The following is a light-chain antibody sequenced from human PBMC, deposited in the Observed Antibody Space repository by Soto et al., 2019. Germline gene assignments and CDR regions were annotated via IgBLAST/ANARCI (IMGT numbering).Light chain of an antibody. CDR3: SSYAGSNNQV. J-gene: IGLJ1*01. CDR2: EVS. V-gene: IGLV2-8*01. Sequence: QSALTQPPSASGSPGQSVTISFTGTSSDVGGYNYVSWYQQHPGRAPKLMIYEVSKRPSGVPDRFSGSKSGNTASLTVSGLQTEDEADYYCSSYAGSNNQVFGTGTKLTVL. CDR1: SSDVGGYNY.